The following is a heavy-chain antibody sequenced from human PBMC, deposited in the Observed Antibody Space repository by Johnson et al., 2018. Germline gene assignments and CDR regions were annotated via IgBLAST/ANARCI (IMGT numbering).Heavy chain of an antibody. V-gene: IGHV3-48*02. Sequence: VQLVQSGGGLVQPGGSLRLSCAASGFTFSSYSMNWVRQAPGKGLEWVSYITGSSSSIYYVDSVKGRFTISRDNAKNSLYLQMNSLRDEDTAVFYCARYRYGLDVWGQGTTVTVSS. J-gene: IGHJ6*02. CDR3: ARYRYGLDV. CDR2: ITGSSSSI. D-gene: IGHD3-16*02. CDR1: GFTFSSYS.